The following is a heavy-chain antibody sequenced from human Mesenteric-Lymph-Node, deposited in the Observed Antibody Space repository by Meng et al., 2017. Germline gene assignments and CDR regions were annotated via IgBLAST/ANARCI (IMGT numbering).Heavy chain of an antibody. V-gene: IGHV4-55*01. CDR3: ARPWVRSLRPSDY. J-gene: IGHJ4*02. D-gene: IGHD4-17*01. CDR1: GDATGCVSR. Sequence: QLQEAGPESVNALDNPATIVTISGDATGCVSRYSWVRQPPRERVEWIGGIRHSGSTSYNPSLTSRITMPVDTSMNPFYLKLSSETAADKAVDYGARPWVRSLRPSDYWGQGTLVTVSS. CDR2: IRHSGST.